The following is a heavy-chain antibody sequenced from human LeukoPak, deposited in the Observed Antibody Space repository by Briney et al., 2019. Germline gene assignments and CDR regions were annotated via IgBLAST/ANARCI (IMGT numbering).Heavy chain of an antibody. Sequence: SETLSLTCTVSGGSISSGGYYWSWIRQHPGKGLERIGYIYYSGSTYYNPSLKSRVTISVDTSKNQFSLKLSSVTAADTAVYYCARDRPGYCSGGSCYSGWDPWGQGTLVTVSS. CDR3: ARDRPGYCSGGSCYSGWDP. V-gene: IGHV4-31*03. CDR1: GGSISSGGYY. CDR2: IYYSGST. J-gene: IGHJ5*02. D-gene: IGHD2-15*01.